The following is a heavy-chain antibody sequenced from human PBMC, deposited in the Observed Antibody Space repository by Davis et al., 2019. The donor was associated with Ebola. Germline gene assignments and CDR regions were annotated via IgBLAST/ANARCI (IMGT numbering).Heavy chain of an antibody. CDR1: GYTFTSYD. CDR2: MNPNSGNT. D-gene: IGHD3-10*01. J-gene: IGHJ4*02. V-gene: IGHV1-8*01. Sequence: ASVKVSCKASGYTFTSYDINWVRQATGQGLEWMGWMNPNSGNTGYAQKFQGRVTMTRNTSISTAYMELSSLRSEDTAVYYCARGYYYGSGSYYGVDYWGQGTLVTVSS. CDR3: ARGYYYGSGSYYGVDY.